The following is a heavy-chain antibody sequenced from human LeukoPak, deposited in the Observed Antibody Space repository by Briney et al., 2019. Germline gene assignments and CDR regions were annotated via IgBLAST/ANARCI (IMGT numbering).Heavy chain of an antibody. CDR1: GFTFNTYG. CDR2: ISNDGGGT. J-gene: IGHJ5*02. CDR3: AKGSSGYFADL. V-gene: IGHV3-23*02. D-gene: IGHD3-22*01. Sequence: PGGSLRLSCAASGFTFNTYGLIWVRQAPGKGLEWVAAISNDGGGTMYGGFVEGRFTISRDNSKNTLFLQMNSLRAEDTALYYCAKGSSGYFADLWGQGTLVTVSS.